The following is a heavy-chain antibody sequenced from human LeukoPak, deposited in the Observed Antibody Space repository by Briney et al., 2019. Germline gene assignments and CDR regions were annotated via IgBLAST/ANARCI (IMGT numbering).Heavy chain of an antibody. Sequence: ASVKVSCKASGYTFTGYYMHWVRQAPGQGLEWMGWINPNSGGTNYAQKLQGRVTMTTDTSTSPAYMELRSLRSDDTAVYYCAREATYSSSWYAFDPWGQGTLVTVSS. CDR3: AREATYSSSWYAFDP. CDR2: INPNSGGT. V-gene: IGHV1-2*02. CDR1: GYTFTGYY. D-gene: IGHD6-13*01. J-gene: IGHJ5*02.